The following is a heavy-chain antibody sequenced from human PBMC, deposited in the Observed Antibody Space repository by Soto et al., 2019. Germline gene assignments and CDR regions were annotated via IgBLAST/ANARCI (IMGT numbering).Heavy chain of an antibody. Sequence: PGGSLRLSCAASGFTFSSYGMHWVRQAPGKGLEWVAVISYDGSNKYYADSVKGRFTISRDNSKNTLYLQMNSLRAEDTAVYYCAKTLGYCSGGSCSYYYYGMDVWGQGTTVTVSS. CDR1: GFTFSSYG. CDR3: AKTLGYCSGGSCSYYYYGMDV. D-gene: IGHD2-15*01. J-gene: IGHJ6*02. V-gene: IGHV3-30*18. CDR2: ISYDGSNK.